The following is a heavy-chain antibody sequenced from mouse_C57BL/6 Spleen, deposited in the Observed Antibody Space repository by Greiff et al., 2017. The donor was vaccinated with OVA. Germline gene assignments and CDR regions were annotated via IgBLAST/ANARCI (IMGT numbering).Heavy chain of an antibody. CDR1: GYTFTSYW. J-gene: IGHJ4*01. V-gene: IGHV1-64*01. Sequence: VQLQQPGAELVKPGASVKLSCKASGYTFTSYWMHWVKQRPGQGLEWIGMIHPNSGSTNYNEKFKSKATLTVDKSSSTAYMQLSSPTSEDSAIYLCAKRRDYAMDYWGQGTSVTVSS. CDR3: AKRRDYAMDY. CDR2: IHPNSGST.